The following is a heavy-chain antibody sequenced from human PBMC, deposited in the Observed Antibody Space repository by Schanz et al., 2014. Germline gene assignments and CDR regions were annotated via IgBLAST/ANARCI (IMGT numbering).Heavy chain of an antibody. CDR1: GFTVNNNY. J-gene: IGHJ6*02. CDR3: ARAAYSHGLDV. V-gene: IGHV3-66*02. Sequence: EVQLVESGGGLVQPGGSLRLSCAASGFTVNNNYMSWVRQAPGKGLEWVSTIYRNDNTYYADSVKGRFTISRDNSKNTVFLQMNSLRGEDTAVYFCARAAYSHGLDVGGRGTTVTVSS. D-gene: IGHD3-16*01. CDR2: IYRNDNT.